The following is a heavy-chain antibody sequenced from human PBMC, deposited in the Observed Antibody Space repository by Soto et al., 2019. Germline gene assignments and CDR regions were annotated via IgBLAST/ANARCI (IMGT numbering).Heavy chain of an antibody. J-gene: IGHJ4*02. CDR2: VRSKADGGTT. CDR1: GFTFSGYA. D-gene: IGHD1-7*01. Sequence: GGSLRLSCAGSGFTFSGYAMTWVRQAPGKGLEWVGRVRSKADGGTTDYAAPVKGRFTISRDDSENTLYLQMNSLKIDDTAVYYCRRDWDYPVLWGQGTLVTVSS. CDR3: RRDWDYPVL. V-gene: IGHV3-15*01.